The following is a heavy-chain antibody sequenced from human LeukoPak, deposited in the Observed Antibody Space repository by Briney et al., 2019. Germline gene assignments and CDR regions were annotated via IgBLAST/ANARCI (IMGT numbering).Heavy chain of an antibody. CDR1: GGSFSGYY. CDR3: VRGTGGY. CDR2: INHSGST. V-gene: IGHV4-34*01. J-gene: IGHJ4*02. Sequence: SETLSLTCAVYGGSFSGYYWSWIRQPPGKGLEWIGEINHSGSTNYNPSLKSRVTISVDTSKNQFSLKLSSVTAADTAVYYCVRGTGGYWGQGTLVTVSS. D-gene: IGHD1-14*01.